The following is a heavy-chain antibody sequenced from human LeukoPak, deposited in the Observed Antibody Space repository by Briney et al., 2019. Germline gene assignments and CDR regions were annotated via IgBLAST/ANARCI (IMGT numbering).Heavy chain of an antibody. CDR3: AKGSSNWRDYYYFDY. Sequence: GGSLRLSCAASGFTFSSYGMHWVRQAPGKGLEWVAVISYDGSNKYYADFVKGRFTISRDNSKNTLYLQMNSLRAEDTAVYYCAKGSSNWRDYYYFDYWGQGTLVTVSS. CDR1: GFTFSSYG. J-gene: IGHJ4*02. CDR2: ISYDGSNK. V-gene: IGHV3-30*18. D-gene: IGHD6-13*01.